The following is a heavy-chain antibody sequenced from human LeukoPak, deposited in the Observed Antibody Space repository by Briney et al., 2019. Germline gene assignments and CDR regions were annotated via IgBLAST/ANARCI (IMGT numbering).Heavy chain of an antibody. D-gene: IGHD5-18*01. Sequence: GGSLRLSCAASGFTFSSYAMHWVRQAPGKGLEWVAVISYDGGNKYYADSVKGRFTISRDNSKNTLYLQMNSLRAEDTAVYYCAKDGGYSYGLDYFDYWGQGTLVTVSS. CDR3: AKDGGYSYGLDYFDY. CDR2: ISYDGGNK. CDR1: GFTFSSYA. J-gene: IGHJ4*02. V-gene: IGHV3-30*04.